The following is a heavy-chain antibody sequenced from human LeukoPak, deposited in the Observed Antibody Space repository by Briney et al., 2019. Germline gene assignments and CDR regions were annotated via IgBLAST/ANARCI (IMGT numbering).Heavy chain of an antibody. CDR2: IIPIFGTA. V-gene: IGHV1-69*06. D-gene: IGHD3-10*01. CDR1: GGTFSSYA. J-gene: IGHJ6*04. CDR3: ARSFKVVRGVIDYYYYGMDV. Sequence: GASVKVSCKASGGTFSSYAISWVRQAPGQGLEWMGGIIPIFGTANYAQKFQGRVTITADKSTSTAYMELSSLRSEDTAVYYCARSFKVVRGVIDYYYYGMDVWRKGTTVTVSS.